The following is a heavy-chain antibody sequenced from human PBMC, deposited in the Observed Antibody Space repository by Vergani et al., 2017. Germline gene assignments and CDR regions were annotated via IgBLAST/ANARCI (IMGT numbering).Heavy chain of an antibody. CDR1: GFTFSSYA. D-gene: IGHD4-17*01. Sequence: EVQLVESGGGLVQPGRSLRLSCAASGFTFSSYAMSWVRQAPGKGLEWVSVIYSGGSSTYYADSVKGRFTISRDNSKNTLYLQMNSLRAEDTAVYYCAKDASTVTTTPYFDYWGQGTLVTVSS. V-gene: IGHV3-23*03. CDR2: IYSGGSST. CDR3: AKDASTVTTTPYFDY. J-gene: IGHJ4*02.